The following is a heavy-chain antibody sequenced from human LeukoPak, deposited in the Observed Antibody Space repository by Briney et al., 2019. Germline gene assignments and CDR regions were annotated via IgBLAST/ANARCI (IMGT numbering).Heavy chain of an antibody. D-gene: IGHD2-15*01. J-gene: IGHJ4*02. CDR3: ARHCSGGTFSSGRYYLDS. CDR1: GYSFATDW. Sequence: GESLKISCKGSGYSFATDWIGWVRQMPGKGLEWVAIIFPADSDTRYSPSFFGQVTISADKSISTAYLHWSSLKASDTAMYYCARHCSGGTFSSGRYYLDSWGQGTLVTVSS. V-gene: IGHV5-51*01. CDR2: IFPADSDT.